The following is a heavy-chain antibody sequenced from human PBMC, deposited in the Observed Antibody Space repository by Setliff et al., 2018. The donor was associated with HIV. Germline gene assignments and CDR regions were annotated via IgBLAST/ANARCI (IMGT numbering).Heavy chain of an antibody. D-gene: IGHD3-22*01. CDR1: GFTFSSYS. J-gene: IGHJ3*02. CDR2: ISSSSSTI. V-gene: IGHV3-48*04. CDR3: ARDNTAIKYYYDSSDTIPDAFDI. Sequence: PGGSLRLSCAASGFTFSSYSMNWVRQAPGKGLEWVSYISSSSSTIYYADSVKGRFTISRDNAKNSLYLQMNSLRAEDTDVYYCARDNTAIKYYYDSSDTIPDAFDIWGQGTMVTVSS.